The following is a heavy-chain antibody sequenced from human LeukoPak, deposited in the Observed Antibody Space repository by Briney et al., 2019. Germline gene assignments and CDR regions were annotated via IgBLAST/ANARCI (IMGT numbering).Heavy chain of an antibody. CDR2: ISGSGGST. CDR1: GFTFSSYA. Sequence: PGGSLRLSCAASGFTFSSYAMSWVRQAPGKGLEWVSAISGSGGSTYYADSVKGRFTISRDNSKNTLYLQMNSLRAEDTAVYYCAKDRVFEKDIVVVVAAMFDYWGQGTLVTVSS. D-gene: IGHD2-15*01. CDR3: AKDRVFEKDIVVVVAAMFDY. J-gene: IGHJ4*02. V-gene: IGHV3-23*01.